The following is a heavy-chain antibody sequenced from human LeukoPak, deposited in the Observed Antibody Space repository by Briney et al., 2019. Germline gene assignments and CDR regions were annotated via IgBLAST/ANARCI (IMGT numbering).Heavy chain of an antibody. Sequence: GGSLRLSCADSGFTFSDDWMRWVRQAPGKGLEWVANIKQDGSEKYYVDSVKGRCTISRDNAKNSLHLQMNSLRAEDTAVYYCARDPSAFDNWGQGTMVTVSS. CDR2: IKQDGSEK. V-gene: IGHV3-7*05. CDR1: GFTFSDDW. J-gene: IGHJ3*02. CDR3: ARDPSAFDN.